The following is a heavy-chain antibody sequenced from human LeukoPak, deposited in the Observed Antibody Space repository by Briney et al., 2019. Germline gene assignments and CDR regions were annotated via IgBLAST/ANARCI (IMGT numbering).Heavy chain of an antibody. J-gene: IGHJ6*03. CDR2: ISAYNGNT. CDR1: GYTFTSYG. D-gene: IGHD2-2*01. CDR3: ARGRTGVVVPAAIPYYYYYMDV. Sequence: ASVKVSCKASGYTFTSYGISWVRQAPGQGLEWMGWISAYNGNTNYAQKLQGRVTMTTDTSTSTAYMELRSLRSDDTAVYYCARGRTGVVVPAAIPYYYYYMDVWGKGTTVTVSS. V-gene: IGHV1-18*01.